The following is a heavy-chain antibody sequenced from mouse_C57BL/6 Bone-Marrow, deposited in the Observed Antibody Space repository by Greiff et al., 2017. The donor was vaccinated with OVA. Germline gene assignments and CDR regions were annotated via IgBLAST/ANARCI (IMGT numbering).Heavy chain of an antibody. D-gene: IGHD4-1*01. V-gene: IGHV6-3*01. Sequence: EVQLQESGGGLVQPGGSMKLSCVASGFTFSNYWMNWVRQSPEKGLEWVAQIRLKSDNYATHYAESVKGRFTISRDDSKSSVYLQMNNLRAEDTGMYYCTNWDYFDYWGKGTTLTVAS. CDR3: TNWDYFDY. CDR2: IRLKSDNYAT. J-gene: IGHJ2*01. CDR1: GFTFSNYW.